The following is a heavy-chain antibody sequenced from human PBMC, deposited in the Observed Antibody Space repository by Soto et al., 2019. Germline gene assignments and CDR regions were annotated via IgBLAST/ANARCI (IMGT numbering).Heavy chain of an antibody. Sequence: GESLKISCKGSGYRFTYYWIAWVRQRPGKDLEWMGIIYPNDADTRYNPPFQGQVTISADKSISTAHLQWTSLKTSDTAMYYCARVPSVVTPGNDYFGVDVWGQGTTVTVSS. CDR3: ARVPSVVTPGNDYFGVDV. D-gene: IGHD2-2*01. CDR1: GYRFTYYW. V-gene: IGHV5-51*01. J-gene: IGHJ6*02. CDR2: IYPNDADT.